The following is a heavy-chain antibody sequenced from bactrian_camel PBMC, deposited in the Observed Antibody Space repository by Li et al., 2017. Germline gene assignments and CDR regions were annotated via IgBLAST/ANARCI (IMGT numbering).Heavy chain of an antibody. V-gene: IGHV3S36*01. Sequence: VQLVESGGGSVQVGGSLKLSCVIAGFTYDTWAMAWFRQIPGKGLEWVSSNNSGGEATSYGRFTISRDNAKNTLYLHMNSLKYEDTAVYYCASLSAVRGTSMKSDWGQGTQVTVS. J-gene: IGHJ4*01. CDR3: ASLSAVRGTSMKSD. D-gene: IGHD2*01. CDR2: NNSGGEAT. CDR1: GFTYDTWA.